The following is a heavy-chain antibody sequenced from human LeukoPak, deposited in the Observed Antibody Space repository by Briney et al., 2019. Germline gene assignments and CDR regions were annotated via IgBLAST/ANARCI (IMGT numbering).Heavy chain of an antibody. Sequence: SSSSSHIYYADSAKGRFTISRDNAKNSLYLQMNSLRAEDTAVYYCARDGRDCSSSSCYLDYWGQGTLVTVSS. J-gene: IGHJ4*02. CDR2: SSSSSHI. V-gene: IGHV3-21*01. CDR3: ARDGRDCSSSSCYLDY. D-gene: IGHD2-2*01.